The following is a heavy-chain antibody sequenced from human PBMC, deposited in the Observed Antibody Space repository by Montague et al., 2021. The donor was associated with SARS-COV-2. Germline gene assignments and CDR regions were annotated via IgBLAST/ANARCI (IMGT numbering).Heavy chain of an antibody. J-gene: IGHJ6*02. CDR1: DVPTSAHF. Sequence: SETLSLTCTVSDVPTSAHFWSWIRQSPGKGLEWIGYISYSGSTKYSPSLTSRVTISLGSSRKHLSRELRSVTAADTAVYYCAREQQLAPRGFGVDAWGQGTTVIVTS. CDR2: ISYSGST. D-gene: IGHD6-13*01. CDR3: AREQQLAPRGFGVDA. V-gene: IGHV4-59*11.